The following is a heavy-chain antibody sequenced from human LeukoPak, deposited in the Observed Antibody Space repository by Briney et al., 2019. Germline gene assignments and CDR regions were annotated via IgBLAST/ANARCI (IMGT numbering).Heavy chain of an antibody. CDR3: ASPLRSGMDV. CDR2: AYNSGST. J-gene: IGHJ6*02. Sequence: ETLSLTCTVFGASISKYYWSWIRQPPGKGLEWMGYAYNSGSTKYNPSLQSRVTISVDTSKNQFFLKLSSVTAADTAVYYCASPLRSGMDVWGQGTTVAVSS. V-gene: IGHV4-59*01. CDR1: GASISKYY.